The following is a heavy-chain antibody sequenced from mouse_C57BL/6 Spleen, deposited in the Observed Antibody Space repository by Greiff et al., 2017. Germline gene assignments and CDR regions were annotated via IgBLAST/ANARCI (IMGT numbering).Heavy chain of an antibody. CDR1: GFTFSDYG. Sequence: EVKLVESGGGLVKPGGSLKLSCAASGFTFSDYGMHWVRQAPEKGLEWVAYISSGSSTIYYADTVKGRFTISRANAKNTLFLQMTSLRSEDTAMYYCAGRMDYDGRAWFAYWGQGTLVTVSA. D-gene: IGHD2-4*01. V-gene: IGHV5-17*01. CDR3: AGRMDYDGRAWFAY. J-gene: IGHJ3*01. CDR2: ISSGSSTI.